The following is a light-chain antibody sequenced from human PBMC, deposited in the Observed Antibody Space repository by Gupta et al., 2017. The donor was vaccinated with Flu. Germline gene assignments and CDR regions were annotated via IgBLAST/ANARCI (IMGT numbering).Light chain of an antibody. CDR1: QSVSSN. CDR2: RAS. V-gene: IGKV3-15*01. CDR3: QQYNNWPPWT. J-gene: IGKJ1*01. Sequence: EIVMTQSPATLSVSPGERATLSCRASQSVSSNLAWYQQKYGQAPRLLIYRASTRATGIPARFSGTGYGTDFTLTISNRQSEDFAIYYCQQYNNWPPWTFGQGTKVEI.